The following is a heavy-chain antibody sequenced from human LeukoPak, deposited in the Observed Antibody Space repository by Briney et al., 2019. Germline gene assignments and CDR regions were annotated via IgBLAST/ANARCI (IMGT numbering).Heavy chain of an antibody. CDR3: ASWYGLAAAIDY. CDR1: GGSISSSSFY. J-gene: IGHJ4*02. Sequence: SETLSLTCTVSGGSISSSSFYWGWIRQPPGKGLEWIGSICHSGSTYYNPSLKSRVTISVDTSKNQFSLKLSSVTAADTAVYYCASWYGLAAAIDYWGQGTLVTVSS. D-gene: IGHD6-13*01. V-gene: IGHV4-39*01. CDR2: ICHSGST.